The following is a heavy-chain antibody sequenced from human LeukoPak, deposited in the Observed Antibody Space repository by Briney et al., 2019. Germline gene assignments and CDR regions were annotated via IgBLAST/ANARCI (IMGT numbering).Heavy chain of an antibody. CDR2: ITGGGSGI. CDR1: GFTFSNYA. D-gene: IGHD3-9*01. V-gene: IGHV3-23*01. Sequence: GASLRLSCAASGFTFSNYAMSWVRQAPGKGLEWVSAITGGGSGIYYADSMKSRFTISRDNSKNTLYLQINSLRAEDTAVYYCSKWGDYDVLTGYYVSDYWGQGTLVTVSS. J-gene: IGHJ4*02. CDR3: SKWGDYDVLTGYYVSDY.